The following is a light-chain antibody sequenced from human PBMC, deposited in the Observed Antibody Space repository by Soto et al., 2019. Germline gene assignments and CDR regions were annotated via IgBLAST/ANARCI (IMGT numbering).Light chain of an antibody. J-gene: IGLJ1*01. CDR1: SRDVGGYNY. CDR2: EVS. CDR3: SSYAGSNNPYV. Sequence: QSVLTQPPSASGSPGQSVTISCTGTSRDVGGYNYVSWYQQHPGKAPKLMIYEVSKRPSGVPDRFSGSKSGNTASLTVSGLQAEDEADYYCSSYAGSNNPYVFGTGTKVTVL. V-gene: IGLV2-8*01.